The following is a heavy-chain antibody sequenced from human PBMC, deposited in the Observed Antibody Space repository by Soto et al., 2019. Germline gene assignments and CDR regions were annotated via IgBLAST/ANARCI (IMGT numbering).Heavy chain of an antibody. Sequence: SQTLSFTCAISGARVPSKSAALTWIRQAASGGQEWLGRTYYRSKWYNDYAVSVKSRITINPATSKNQFSLQLNSVTPEDTAVYYCARGEYSSGWTTYYYGMDVWGQVTTVTV. CDR3: ARGEYSSGWTTYYYGMDV. D-gene: IGHD6-19*01. V-gene: IGHV6-1*01. J-gene: IGHJ6*02. CDR1: GARVPSKSAA. CDR2: TYYRSKWYN.